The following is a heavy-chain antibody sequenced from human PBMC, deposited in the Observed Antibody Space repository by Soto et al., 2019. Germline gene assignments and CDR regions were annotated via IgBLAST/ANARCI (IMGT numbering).Heavy chain of an antibody. CDR3: AHRREPEWVVPAATSWFGL. J-gene: IGHJ5*02. V-gene: IGHV2-5*02. Sequence: QITLKESGPTLVKPTQPLTLTCTFSGISLSTSGVGVGWIRQPPGKPLEWLALIYWDDDKRYSPTLKSRLTITHDPSKIQVVLTMTNMVPVDTARYYGAHRREPEWVVPAATSWFGLWGQGTLVTGSS. CDR2: IYWDDDK. CDR1: GISLSTSGVG. D-gene: IGHD2-2*01.